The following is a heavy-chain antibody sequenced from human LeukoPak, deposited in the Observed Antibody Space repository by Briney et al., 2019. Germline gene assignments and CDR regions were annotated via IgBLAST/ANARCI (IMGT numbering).Heavy chain of an antibody. Sequence: SVKVSCKASGATFTSYAISLGREAPGQGLEWMGGIIPIFGTANYAQKFQGRVTITTDESTSTAYMELSSLRSEVPAVDYSARAGYDSSGYYYKYYFDYWRQGTLFTVSS. CDR2: IIPIFGTA. CDR1: GATFTSYA. CDR3: ARAGYDSSGYYYKYYFDY. J-gene: IGHJ4*02. V-gene: IGHV1-69*05. D-gene: IGHD3-22*01.